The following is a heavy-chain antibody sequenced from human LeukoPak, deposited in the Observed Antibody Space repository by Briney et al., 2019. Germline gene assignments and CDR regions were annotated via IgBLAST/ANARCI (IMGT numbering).Heavy chain of an antibody. CDR3: AKSRRERSHYSDFDY. CDR2: ISNDEKKE. D-gene: IGHD3-10*01. J-gene: IGHJ4*02. CDR1: GCIFSNYG. V-gene: IGHV3-30*18. Sequence: GGSLTLSCVASGCIFSNYGIHWVRQAAGRGREGVAVISNDEKKEYYADSVQGRCTISRDTSNTLYLQMTSLRAEDTDVYSCAKSRRERSHYSDFDYWGQGTLVTVSS.